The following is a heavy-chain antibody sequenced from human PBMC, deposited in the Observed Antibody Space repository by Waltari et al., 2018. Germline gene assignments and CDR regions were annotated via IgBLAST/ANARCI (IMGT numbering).Heavy chain of an antibody. V-gene: IGHV4-4*07. CDR1: GVSISDYY. D-gene: IGHD3-16*01. J-gene: IGHJ1*01. CDR3: AGGYSDDGGEYFQH. Sequence: QVQLQESGPRLVEPWETLSLTCRISGVSISDYYWSWIRPPAGKGLEFIGRVYTTGTTDYNPSLRSRATVSVDKSKNHFSLSLTSVTAADTAIYYCAGGYSDDGGEYFQHWGQGTLVSVSS. CDR2: VYTTGTT.